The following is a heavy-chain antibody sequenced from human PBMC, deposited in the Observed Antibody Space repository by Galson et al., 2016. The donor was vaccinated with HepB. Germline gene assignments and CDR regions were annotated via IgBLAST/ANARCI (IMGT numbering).Heavy chain of an antibody. V-gene: IGHV3-15*01. D-gene: IGHD4-17*01. CDR3: YGHLND. Sequence: SLRLSCAASGFTFSSYWMSWVCQAPGKGLEWVGRIRPLRDRKTPVYAAPVEGRFTISRDDSKDTLYLQINSLTTEDTALYYCYGHLNDCGRGSLVTVSS. J-gene: IGHJ4*02. CDR2: IRPLRDRKTP. CDR1: GFTFSSYW.